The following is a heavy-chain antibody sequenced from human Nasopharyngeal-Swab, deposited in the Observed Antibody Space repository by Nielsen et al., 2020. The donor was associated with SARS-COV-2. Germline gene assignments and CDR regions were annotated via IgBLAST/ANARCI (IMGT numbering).Heavy chain of an antibody. Sequence: WIRQPPGKGLEWIGSIYYSGSTYYNPSLKSRVTISVDTSKNRFSLKLSSVTAADTAVYYCERHVSSSWYAAVAGIRAFDYWGQGTLVTVSS. V-gene: IGHV4-39*01. D-gene: IGHD6-13*01. CDR2: IYYSGST. CDR3: ERHVSSSWYAAVAGIRAFDY. J-gene: IGHJ4*02.